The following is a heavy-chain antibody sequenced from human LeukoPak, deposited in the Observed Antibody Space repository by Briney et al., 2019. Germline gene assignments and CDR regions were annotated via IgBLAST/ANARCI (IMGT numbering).Heavy chain of an antibody. CDR1: RFTFSSYW. V-gene: IGHV3-7*01. J-gene: IGHJ4*02. D-gene: IGHD3-3*01. Sequence: GGSLRLSCAASRFTFSSYWMGWVRQAPGKGLEWVANIKQDGSEKYYVDSVKGRFTISRDNAKNSLYLQMNSLRAEDTAVYYCASHAPDFWSGYYNLFDYWGQGTLVTVSS. CDR3: ASHAPDFWSGYYNLFDY. CDR2: IKQDGSEK.